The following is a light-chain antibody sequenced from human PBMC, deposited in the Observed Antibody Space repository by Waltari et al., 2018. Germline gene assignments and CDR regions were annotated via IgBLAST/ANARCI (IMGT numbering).Light chain of an antibody. Sequence: DIQMTQSPSIMSAPVVYRVTITCRAHQDIGTWLAWYQQTPGNAPKLLIHDASTLQNGVSSRFRGSGSGTEFALTISSLEPEDFAVYYCHQRNIRPPVMYSFGQGTKVEIK. J-gene: IGKJ2*03. CDR2: DAS. CDR3: HQRNIRPPVMYS. CDR1: QDIGTW. V-gene: IGKV1-5*01.